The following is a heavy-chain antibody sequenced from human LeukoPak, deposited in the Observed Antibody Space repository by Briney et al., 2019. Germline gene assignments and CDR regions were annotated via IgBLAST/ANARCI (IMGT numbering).Heavy chain of an antibody. D-gene: IGHD3-22*01. V-gene: IGHV3-9*01. Sequence: RGGSLRLSCAASGFTFDDYAMHWVRQAPGKGLEWVSGISWNSGSIGYADSVKGRFTISRDNAKNSLYLQMNSLRAEDTALYYCAKDTGAHYYDSGGYFDYWGQGTLVTVSS. CDR2: ISWNSGSI. CDR1: GFTFDDYA. CDR3: AKDTGAHYYDSGGYFDY. J-gene: IGHJ4*02.